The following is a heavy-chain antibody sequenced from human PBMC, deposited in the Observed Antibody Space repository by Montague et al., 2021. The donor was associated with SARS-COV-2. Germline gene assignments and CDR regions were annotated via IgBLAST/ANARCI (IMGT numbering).Heavy chain of an antibody. CDR3: ARDRFDFGAGRQGTIDF. CDR1: GDSITNHY. J-gene: IGHJ4*02. CDR2: MHFTGKT. Sequence: SETLSFTCSVSGDSITNHYWSWIRQPAGKGLEWIGRMHFTGKTNFSPFLSSRLTMSADTSKNQFSLKLTSVTAADTAIYFCARDRFDFGAGRQGTIDFWGQGTLVTVSS. V-gene: IGHV4-4*07. D-gene: IGHD3-10*01.